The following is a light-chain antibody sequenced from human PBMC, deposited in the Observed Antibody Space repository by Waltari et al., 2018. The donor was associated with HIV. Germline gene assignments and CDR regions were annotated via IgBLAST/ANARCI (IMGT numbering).Light chain of an antibody. CDR1: TLPKRN. Sequence: YELRQPPSVSVSPGQTATITCYGDTLPKRNAYWYQQKSGQAPLLVIYDDNKRPSGIPDSFSGSTSGTRATVTVSRAQAEDEGDYYCYSTDTTGYERVFGGGTKLTVL. V-gene: IGLV3-10*01. CDR2: DDN. CDR3: YSTDTTGYERV. J-gene: IGLJ3*02.